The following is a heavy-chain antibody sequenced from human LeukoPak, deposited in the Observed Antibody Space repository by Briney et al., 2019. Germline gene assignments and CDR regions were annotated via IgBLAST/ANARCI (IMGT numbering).Heavy chain of an antibody. Sequence: PGASLRLSCAASGFTFSRYAMSWVRQGPGKGLEWVSAISVSGDNTYYADSVKGRFTVSRDNSKSTLYLQMNSLRAEDTALYYCARGGGMDVWGQGTTVAVSS. CDR2: ISVSGDNT. CDR1: GFTFSRYA. J-gene: IGHJ6*02. CDR3: ARGGGMDV. V-gene: IGHV3-23*01.